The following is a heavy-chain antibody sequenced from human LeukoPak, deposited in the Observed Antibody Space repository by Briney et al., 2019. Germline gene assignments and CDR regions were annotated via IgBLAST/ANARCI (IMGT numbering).Heavy chain of an antibody. CDR3: ARPSRRGYAYGRSDFDS. D-gene: IGHD5-18*01. Sequence: SETLSLTCTVSGYSINSVYYWGWIRQPPEKGLEWIGSIHHSGTTYYNPSLKSRVTISMDTSRNQFSLKLTSVTAADTALYYCARPSRRGYAYGRSDFDSWGQGTLVTVSS. CDR1: GYSINSVYY. V-gene: IGHV4-38-2*02. CDR2: IHHSGTT. J-gene: IGHJ4*02.